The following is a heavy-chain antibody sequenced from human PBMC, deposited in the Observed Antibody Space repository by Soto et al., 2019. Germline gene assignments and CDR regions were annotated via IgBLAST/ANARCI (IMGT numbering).Heavy chain of an antibody. CDR3: ARVSGIYYYGMDV. V-gene: IGHV4-34*01. J-gene: IGHJ6*02. CDR1: DGSFSGYY. Sequence: PSETLFLTCAVYDGSFSGYYRSWIRQPPGKGLEWIGEINHSGSTNYNPSLKSRVTISVDTSKNQFSLKLSSVTAADTAVYYCARVSGIYYYGMDVWGQGTTVTVSS. D-gene: IGHD3-10*01. CDR2: INHSGST.